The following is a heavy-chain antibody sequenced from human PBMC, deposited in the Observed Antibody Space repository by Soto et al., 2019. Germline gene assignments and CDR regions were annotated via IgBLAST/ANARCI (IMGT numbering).Heavy chain of an antibody. Sequence: PSETLSLTCAVYGGSFSGYYWSWIRQPPGKGLEWIGEINHSGSTNYNPSLKSRVTISVDTSKNQFSLKLSSVTAADTAVYYCARGNSAIVERGWFDPWGQGTLVTVSS. J-gene: IGHJ5*02. D-gene: IGHD1-26*01. V-gene: IGHV4-34*01. CDR1: GGSFSGYY. CDR3: ARGNSAIVERGWFDP. CDR2: INHSGST.